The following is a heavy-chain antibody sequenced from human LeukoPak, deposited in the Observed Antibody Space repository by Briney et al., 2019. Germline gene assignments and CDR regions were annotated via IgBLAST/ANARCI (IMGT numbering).Heavy chain of an antibody. Sequence: ASVKVSCKASGYTFTSYAMHWVRQAPGQRLEWMGWINAGNGNTKYSQKFQGRVTITRDTSASTAYMELSSLRSEDTAVYYCARDRCSGGSCYPLLFDPWGRGTLVTVSS. CDR2: INAGNGNT. D-gene: IGHD2-15*01. J-gene: IGHJ5*02. CDR3: ARDRCSGGSCYPLLFDP. CDR1: GYTFTSYA. V-gene: IGHV1-3*01.